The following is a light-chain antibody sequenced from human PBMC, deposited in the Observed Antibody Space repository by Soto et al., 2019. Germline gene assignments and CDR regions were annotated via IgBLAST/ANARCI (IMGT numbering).Light chain of an antibody. CDR2: GPS. Sequence: IVLTQSPGTLSLSPGERATLSCRASQSVSSSCLAWYQQKPGQAPRLLIYGPSNMATGIPDRFSGSGSGTDFTLTISRLEPEDFAVYYCQQYVTSPWAFGQGTKVDSK. J-gene: IGKJ1*01. V-gene: IGKV3-20*01. CDR1: QSVSSSC. CDR3: QQYVTSPWA.